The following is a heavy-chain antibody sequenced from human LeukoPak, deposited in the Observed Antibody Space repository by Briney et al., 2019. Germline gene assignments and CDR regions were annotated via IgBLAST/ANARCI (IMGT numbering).Heavy chain of an antibody. J-gene: IGHJ3*02. CDR2: RNQDGSAQ. D-gene: IGHD1/OR15-1a*01. CDR3: ARNPNKGAFDI. CDR1: GFTFSNYY. V-gene: IGHV3-7*01. Sequence: GGSLRLSCAASGFTFSNYYMTWVRQAPGKGLEWVANRNQDGSAQYYVDSVKGRFTLSRDNAKNSLSLQMNSLRAEDTAVYYCARNPNKGAFDIWGQGTMVTVSS.